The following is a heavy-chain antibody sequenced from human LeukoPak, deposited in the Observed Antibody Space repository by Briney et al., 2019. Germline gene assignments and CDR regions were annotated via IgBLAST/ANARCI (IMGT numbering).Heavy chain of an antibody. V-gene: IGHV4-59*01. CDR3: ARITYGPPDY. D-gene: IGHD4-17*01. CDR2: IYDTGST. Sequence: SETLSLTCTVYVGSISSYYWSWIRQPPGKGLEWIGYIYDTGSTNYNPSLKSRVTISIDTSKNQFSLSLRSVTAADTAVYYCARITYGPPDYWGQGTLVTVSS. CDR1: VGSISSYY. J-gene: IGHJ4*02.